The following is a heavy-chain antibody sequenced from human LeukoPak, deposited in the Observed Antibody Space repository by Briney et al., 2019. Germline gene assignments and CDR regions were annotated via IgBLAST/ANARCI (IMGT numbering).Heavy chain of an antibody. CDR2: ISAYNGNT. CDR1: GYTFTSYG. V-gene: IGHV1-18*01. Sequence: GASVKVSCKASGYTFTSYGISWVRQAPGQGLEWMGWISAYNGNTNYAQKLQGRVTMTTDTSTSTAYMELRRLRSDDTAVYYCARVPLLPLFYYSYYSMDVWGKGTTVTVSS. J-gene: IGHJ6*03. CDR3: ARVPLLPLFYYSYYSMDV. D-gene: IGHD3-22*01.